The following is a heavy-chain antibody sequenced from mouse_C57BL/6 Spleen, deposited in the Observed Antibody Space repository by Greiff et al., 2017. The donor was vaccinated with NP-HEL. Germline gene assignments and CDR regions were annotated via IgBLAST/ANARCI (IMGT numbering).Heavy chain of an antibody. CDR3: ARSMITTRYWYFDV. V-gene: IGHV5-17*01. CDR1: GFTFSDYG. J-gene: IGHJ1*03. Sequence: EVQGVESGGGLVKPGGSLKLSCAASGFTFSDYGMHWVRQAPEKGLEWVAYISSGSSTIYYADTVKGRFTISRDNAKNTLFLQMTSLRSEDTAMYYCARSMITTRYWYFDVWGTGTTVTVSS. CDR2: ISSGSSTI. D-gene: IGHD2-4*01.